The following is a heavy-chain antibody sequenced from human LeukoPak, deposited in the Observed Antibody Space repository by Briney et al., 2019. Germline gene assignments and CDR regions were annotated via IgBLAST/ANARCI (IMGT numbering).Heavy chain of an antibody. D-gene: IGHD6-19*01. CDR3: ARDHLSSGSSPDYYYYYYMDV. V-gene: IGHV3-74*01. Sequence: GGSLRLSCAASGFTFSSYWMHWVRQAPGKGLVWVSRINSDGSSTSYADSVKGRFTISRDNAKNTLYLQMNSLRAEDTAVYYCARDHLSSGSSPDYYYYYYMDVWGKGTTVTVSS. CDR1: GFTFSSYW. CDR2: INSDGSST. J-gene: IGHJ6*03.